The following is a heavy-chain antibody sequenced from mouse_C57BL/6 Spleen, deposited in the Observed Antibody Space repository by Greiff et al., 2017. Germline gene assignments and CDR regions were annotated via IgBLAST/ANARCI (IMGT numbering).Heavy chain of an antibody. CDR3: ARVTTVVASYFDV. Sequence: EVKLVESGGGLVQPGGSLKLSCAASGFTFSDYGMAWVRQAPRKGPAWVAFISNLAYSIYYADTVTGRFTISRENAKNTLYLEMSSLRSEDTAMYYCARVTTVVASYFDVWGTGTTVTVSS. CDR2: ISNLAYSI. V-gene: IGHV5-15*01. D-gene: IGHD1-1*01. J-gene: IGHJ1*03. CDR1: GFTFSDYG.